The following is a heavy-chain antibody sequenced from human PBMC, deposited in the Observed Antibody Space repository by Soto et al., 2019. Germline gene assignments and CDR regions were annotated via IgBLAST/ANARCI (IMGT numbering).Heavy chain of an antibody. CDR1: GFTFSSYA. CDR3: TRDSKIAVEGLGEHFDY. J-gene: IGHJ4*02. Sequence: QVQLVESGGGVVQPGRSLRLSCAASGFTFSSYAMHWVRQAPGKGLEWVAVISYDGSNKYYADSVKGRFTISRDNSKNTLYLKRNNLRADDMAVYYCTRDSKIAVEGLGEHFDYWGQGTLVTVSS. D-gene: IGHD6-19*01. CDR2: ISYDGSNK. V-gene: IGHV3-30-3*01.